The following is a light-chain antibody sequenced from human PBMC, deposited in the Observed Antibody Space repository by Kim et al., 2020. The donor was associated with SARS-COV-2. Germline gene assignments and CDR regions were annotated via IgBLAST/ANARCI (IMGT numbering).Light chain of an antibody. J-gene: IGKJ1*01. CDR2: YAS. CDR3: QQGHGT. Sequence: SLSASVGDRVTISCRTSQSISDLNWFSQQPGKAPKLLIYYASTLQDGVPSRFSGSGSGTDFTLTISSLQPEDFATYYCQQGHGTFGQGTKVDIK. V-gene: IGKV1-39*01. CDR1: QSISD.